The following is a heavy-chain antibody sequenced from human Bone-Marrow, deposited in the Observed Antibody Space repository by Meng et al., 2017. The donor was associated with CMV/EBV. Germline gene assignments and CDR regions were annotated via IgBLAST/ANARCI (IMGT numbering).Heavy chain of an antibody. J-gene: IGHJ4*02. CDR3: ARDADIVLVSAYFDY. V-gene: IGHV3-21*01. CDR2: ISSSSSYI. D-gene: IGHD2-2*01. Sequence: GESLKISCEASGFPFSRYWMSWVRQAPGKGLEWVSSISSSSSYIYYADSVKGRFTISRDNAKNPLYLQMNSLRAEDTAVYYCARDADIVLVSAYFDYWGQGTLVTVSS. CDR1: GFPFSRYW.